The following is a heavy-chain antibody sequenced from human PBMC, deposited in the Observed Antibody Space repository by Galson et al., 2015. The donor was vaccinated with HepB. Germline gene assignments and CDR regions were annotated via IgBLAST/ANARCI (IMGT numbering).Heavy chain of an antibody. CDR3: AKGLVAGLNNYFDY. Sequence: SLRLSCAASGFTFSNCGFHWVRQAPGKGLEWVAFIQSDASNIHYADSMRGRLTISRDNSKSTLYLQMNSLRGEDTAVYYCAKGLVAGLNNYFDYWGQGTLVTVSS. CDR1: GFTFSNCG. J-gene: IGHJ4*02. D-gene: IGHD6-19*01. V-gene: IGHV3-30*02. CDR2: IQSDASNI.